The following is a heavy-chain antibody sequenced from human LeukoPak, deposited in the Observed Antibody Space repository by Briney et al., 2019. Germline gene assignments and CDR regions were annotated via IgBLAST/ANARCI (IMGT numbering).Heavy chain of an antibody. V-gene: IGHV3-30*02. CDR1: GFTFSSFG. J-gene: IGHJ6*03. CDR2: IRYDGTNE. CDR3: VRGAYNYMDV. D-gene: IGHD3-16*01. Sequence: GRSLRLSCAASGFTFSSFGMHWVRQAPGKGLEWVAFIRYDGTNEYYADSVKGRFTISRDASKYTLYLHMNSLRAEDTAVYYCVRGAYNYMDVWGKGTTVTVS.